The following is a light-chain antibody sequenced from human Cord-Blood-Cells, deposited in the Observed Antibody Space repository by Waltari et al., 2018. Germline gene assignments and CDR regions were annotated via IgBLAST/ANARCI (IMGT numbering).Light chain of an antibody. Sequence: IQLTPSPSTLPAWVVATEPITCRASQSISSYLTWYQQKPGKAPKLLIYAASSLPSGVPSRFSGSGSGTDFTLTISSLQPEDFATYYCQQSYSTPYTFGQGTRLEIK. V-gene: IGKV1-39*01. CDR1: QSISSY. CDR2: AAS. CDR3: QQSYSTPYT. J-gene: IGKJ2*01.